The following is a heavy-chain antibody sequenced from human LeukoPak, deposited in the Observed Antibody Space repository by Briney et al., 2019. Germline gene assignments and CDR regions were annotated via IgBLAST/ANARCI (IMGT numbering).Heavy chain of an antibody. CDR2: IYTSGST. CDR1: GDSISSFY. Sequence: SETLSLTCTVSGDSISSFYWSWIRQPAGKGLEWIGRIYTSGSTNYNPSLKSRVTISVDTSKNQFSLKLSSVTAADTAVYYCAREYKYYDFWSGPGAFDIWGQGTMVTVSS. D-gene: IGHD3-3*01. J-gene: IGHJ3*02. CDR3: AREYKYYDFWSGPGAFDI. V-gene: IGHV4-4*07.